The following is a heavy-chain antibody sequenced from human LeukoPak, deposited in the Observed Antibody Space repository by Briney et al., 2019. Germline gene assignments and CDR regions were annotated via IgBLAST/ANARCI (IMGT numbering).Heavy chain of an antibody. Sequence: GGSLRLSCAASRFTLSSYEMNWVRQAPGKGLEWISYITTSGSTTYYADSVKGRFTISRDNAKNSLYLQMNSLRAEDTAVYYCAREDDSGYIDYWGQGTLVTVSS. D-gene: IGHD3-22*01. V-gene: IGHV3-48*03. CDR3: AREDDSGYIDY. CDR1: RFTLSSYE. CDR2: ITTSGSTT. J-gene: IGHJ4*02.